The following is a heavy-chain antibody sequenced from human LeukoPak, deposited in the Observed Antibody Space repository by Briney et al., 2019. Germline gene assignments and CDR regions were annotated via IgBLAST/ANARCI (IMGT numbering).Heavy chain of an antibody. V-gene: IGHV4-61*02. CDR1: GGSISSGNYY. J-gene: IGHJ4*02. Sequence: SQTLSLTCTVSGGSISSGNYYWSWIRQPAGKGLEWIGRIYTSGSTNYNPSLKSRVTISVDTSKIQFSLKLSSVTAADTAVYYCARNIPARPQDYWGQGTLVTVSS. CDR3: ARNIPARPQDY. CDR2: IYTSGST. D-gene: IGHD6-6*01.